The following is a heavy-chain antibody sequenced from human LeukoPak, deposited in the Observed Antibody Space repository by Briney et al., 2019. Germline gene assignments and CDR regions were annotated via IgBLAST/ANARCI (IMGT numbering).Heavy chain of an antibody. Sequence: ASVKVSCKASGYTFTGYTFTNYYMHWVRQAPGQGLGWMGIINPSAGSTSYAQQFQGRVTMTRDTSTSTVYMEVSSLTSEDTDVYFCARNGCVGASQLGAFDIWGQGTMVTVSP. J-gene: IGHJ3*02. CDR1: GYTFTGYTFTNYY. D-gene: IGHD1-26*01. V-gene: IGHV1-46*01. CDR3: ARNGCVGASQLGAFDI. CDR2: INPSAGST.